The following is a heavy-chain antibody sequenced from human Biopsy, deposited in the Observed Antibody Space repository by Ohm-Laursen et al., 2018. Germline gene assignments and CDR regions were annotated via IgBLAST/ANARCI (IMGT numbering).Heavy chain of an antibody. J-gene: IGHJ4*02. D-gene: IGHD2/OR15-2a*01. CDR1: GDSINSSY. CDR2: ISNSGNT. V-gene: IGHV4-59*07. Sequence: SDTLSLTCTVSGDSINSSYWSWIRQAPGKGLEWIGFISNSGNTNYNPSLKSRVTISADTSKNQFSLRLNSVTAADTAVYYCARGMRTTGWPYFDYWGQGILVTVSS. CDR3: ARGMRTTGWPYFDY.